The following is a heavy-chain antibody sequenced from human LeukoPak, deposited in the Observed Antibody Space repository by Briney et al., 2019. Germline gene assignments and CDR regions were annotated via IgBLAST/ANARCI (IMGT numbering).Heavy chain of an antibody. CDR1: GYTFTSYY. CDR2: INPSGGST. CDR3: ARVGIAAAGLDY. Sequence: ASVKVSCKASGYTFTSYYMNWVRQAPGQGLEWMGIINPSGGSTSYAQKFQGRVTMTRDTSTSTVYMELSSLRSEDTAVYYCARVGIAAAGLDYWGQGTLVTVSS. J-gene: IGHJ4*02. D-gene: IGHD6-13*01. V-gene: IGHV1-46*01.